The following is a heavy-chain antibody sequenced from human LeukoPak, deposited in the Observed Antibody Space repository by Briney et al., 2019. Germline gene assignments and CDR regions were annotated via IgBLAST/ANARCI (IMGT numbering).Heavy chain of an antibody. CDR1: GFTFSSYA. CDR2: ISYDGSNK. D-gene: IGHD3-16*01. V-gene: IGHV3-30-3*01. J-gene: IGHJ4*02. Sequence: GGSLRLSCAASGFTFSSYAMHWVRQAPGKGLEWVAVISYDGSNKYYADSVKGRFTISRDNSKNTLYLQKNSLRAEDTAIYYCARDAPFIGASRAIDFWGPGTLVTVSS. CDR3: ARDAPFIGASRAIDF.